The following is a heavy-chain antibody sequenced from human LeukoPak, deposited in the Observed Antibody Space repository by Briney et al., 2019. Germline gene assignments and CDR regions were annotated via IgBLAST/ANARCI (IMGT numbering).Heavy chain of an antibody. D-gene: IGHD2-2*02. V-gene: IGHV3-48*03. CDR3: ARDLSPLSTYMGDY. J-gene: IGHJ4*02. Sequence: GGSLRLSCAASGFTFSSYEMNWVRQAPGKGLEWVSYISSSGSTIYYADSVKGRFTIPRDNAKNSLYLQMNSLRAEDTAVYYCARDLSPLSTYMGDYWGQGTLVTVSS. CDR1: GFTFSSYE. CDR2: ISSSGSTI.